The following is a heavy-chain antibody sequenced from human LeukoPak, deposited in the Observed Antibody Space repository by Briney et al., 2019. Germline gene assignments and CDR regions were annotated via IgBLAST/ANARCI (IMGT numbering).Heavy chain of an antibody. D-gene: IGHD1-1*01. Sequence: GGSLRLSCAASGFTFSNFAMNWVRQAPGKGLEWVSGISGPGDSTYYADSVKGRFTISRDNSKNTLYLQMNSLRAEDTAIYYCAKDAFPRNGIRDAFDILGQETMVTVSS. CDR2: ISGPGDST. V-gene: IGHV3-23*01. CDR1: GFTFSNFA. CDR3: AKDAFPRNGIRDAFDI. J-gene: IGHJ3*02.